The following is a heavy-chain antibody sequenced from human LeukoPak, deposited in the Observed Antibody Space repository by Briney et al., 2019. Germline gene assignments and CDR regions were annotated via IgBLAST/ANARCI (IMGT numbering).Heavy chain of an antibody. Sequence: GASVKVSCKASGGTFISYAISWVRQAPGQGLEWMGGIIPIFGTANYAQKFQGRVTITADESTSTAYMELSSLRSEDTAVYYCARVWVGATKAGYGYWGQGTLVTVSS. D-gene: IGHD1-26*01. J-gene: IGHJ4*02. CDR2: IIPIFGTA. CDR1: GGTFISYA. V-gene: IGHV1-69*13. CDR3: ARVWVGATKAGYGY.